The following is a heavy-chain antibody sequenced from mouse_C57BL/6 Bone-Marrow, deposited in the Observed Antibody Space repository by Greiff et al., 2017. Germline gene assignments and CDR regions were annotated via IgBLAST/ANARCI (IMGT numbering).Heavy chain of an antibody. J-gene: IGHJ2*01. D-gene: IGHD1-1*01. CDR2: ISSGGSYT. CDR3: ARRGLLRSLYYFDY. CDR1: GFTFSSYG. V-gene: IGHV5-6*02. Sequence: EVKLMESGGDLVKPGGSLKLSCAASGFTFSSYGMSWVRQTPDKRLEWVATISSGGSYTYYPDSVKGRFTISRDNAKNTLYLHMSSLKSEDTAMYYCARRGLLRSLYYFDYWGQGTTLTVSS.